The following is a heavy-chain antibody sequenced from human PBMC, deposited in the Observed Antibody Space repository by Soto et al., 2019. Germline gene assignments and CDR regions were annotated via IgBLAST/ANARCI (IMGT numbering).Heavy chain of an antibody. V-gene: IGHV1-18*01. CDR2: ISAYNGNT. CDR3: ARDPGYYDSSGYWGDAFDI. J-gene: IGHJ3*02. Sequence: ASVKVSCKASGYTFTSYGISWVRQAPGQGLEWMGWISAYNGNTNYAQKLQGRVTMTTDTSTSTAYMELRSLRSDDTAVYYCARDPGYYDSSGYWGDAFDIWGQGTMVTVSS. D-gene: IGHD3-22*01. CDR1: GYTFTSYG.